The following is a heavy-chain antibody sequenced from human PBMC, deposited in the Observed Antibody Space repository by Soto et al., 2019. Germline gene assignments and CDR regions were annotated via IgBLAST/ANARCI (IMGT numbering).Heavy chain of an antibody. CDR3: ARGPYSNPFDY. D-gene: IGHD4-4*01. J-gene: IGHJ4*02. Sequence: SETLSLTXAVSGYSITSGHYWGWIRQPPGKGLEWIGTMYHTGSTYYNPSLKSRVTISVDTSKNQFSLKLTSVTAADTAVYFCARGPYSNPFDYWGQGTLVTVSS. CDR1: GYSITSGHY. V-gene: IGHV4-38-2*01. CDR2: MYHTGST.